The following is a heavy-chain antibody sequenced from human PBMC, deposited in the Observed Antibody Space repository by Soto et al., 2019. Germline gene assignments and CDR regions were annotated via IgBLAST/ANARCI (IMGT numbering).Heavy chain of an antibody. D-gene: IGHD3-3*01. Sequence: SETLCLTCTVSGGSISSYYWSWIRQPPGKGLEWIGYIYYSGSTNYNPSLKSRVTISVDTSKNQFSLKLNSVTAADTAVYYCARYWGEWFGGLNWFDPWGQGTLVTVSS. CDR2: IYYSGST. CDR3: ARYWGEWFGGLNWFDP. V-gene: IGHV4-59*08. J-gene: IGHJ5*02. CDR1: GGSISSYY.